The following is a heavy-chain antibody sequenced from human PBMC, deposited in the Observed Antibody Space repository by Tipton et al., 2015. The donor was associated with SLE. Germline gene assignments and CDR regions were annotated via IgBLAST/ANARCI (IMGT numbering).Heavy chain of an antibody. J-gene: IGHJ3*02. V-gene: IGHV4-59*11. D-gene: IGHD4-17*01. CDR3: ARTIDYGNEGDAFDI. CDR1: GGSISSHY. Sequence: LRLSCTVSGGSISSHYWSWIRQPPGRGLEWIGYIYYSGSTNYNPSLKSRVTISVDTSKNQFSLKLSSVTAADTAVYYCARTIDYGNEGDAFDIWGQGTMVTVSS. CDR2: IYYSGST.